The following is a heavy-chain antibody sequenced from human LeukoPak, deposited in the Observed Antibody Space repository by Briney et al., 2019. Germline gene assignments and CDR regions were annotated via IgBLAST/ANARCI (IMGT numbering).Heavy chain of an antibody. V-gene: IGHV3-48*01. CDR1: GFTVSSNY. CDR3: AKIYSGYDRRGDYFDY. Sequence: GGSLRLSCAASGFTVSSNYMSWVRQAPGKGLEWVSYISSDGGTIYYADSVRGRFTISRDNAKNSLYLQMNSLRAEDTAVYYCAKIYSGYDRRGDYFDYWGQGTLVTVSS. J-gene: IGHJ4*02. D-gene: IGHD5-12*01. CDR2: ISSDGGTI.